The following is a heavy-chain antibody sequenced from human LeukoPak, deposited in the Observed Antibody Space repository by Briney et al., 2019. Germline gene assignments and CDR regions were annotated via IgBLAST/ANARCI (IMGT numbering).Heavy chain of an antibody. Sequence: PSETLSLTCAVYGGSFSGYYWSWIRQPPRKGLEWIGEINHSGSTNYNPSLKSRVTISVDTSKNQFSLKLSSVTAADTAVYYCARRMITFGGVIVSWGQGTLVTVSS. CDR2: INHSGST. J-gene: IGHJ4*02. CDR1: GGSFSGYY. D-gene: IGHD3-16*02. V-gene: IGHV4-34*01. CDR3: ARRMITFGGVIVS.